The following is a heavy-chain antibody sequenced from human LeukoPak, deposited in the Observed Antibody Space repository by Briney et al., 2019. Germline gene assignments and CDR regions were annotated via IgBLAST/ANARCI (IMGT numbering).Heavy chain of an antibody. CDR1: GFTFSSYA. CDR2: ISGSGGST. J-gene: IGHJ4*02. CDR3: AKDPYPLKLLPVYFDY. V-gene: IGHV3-23*01. D-gene: IGHD2-15*01. Sequence: PSGGSLRLSCAASGFTFSSYAMSWVRQAPGKGLEWVSAISGSGGSTYYADSVKGRFTISRDNSKNTLYLQMNSLRAEDTAVYYCAKDPYPLKLLPVYFDYGGQGTLVTVSS.